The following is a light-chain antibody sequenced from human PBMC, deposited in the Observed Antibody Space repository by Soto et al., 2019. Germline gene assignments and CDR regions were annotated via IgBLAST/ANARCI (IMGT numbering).Light chain of an antibody. CDR2: DVS. CDR3: SAYTSSSTVV. CDR1: SSGIGIYNY. Sequence: QSALTQPASVSGSPGQSITISCTGLSSGIGIYNYVSWYKQHPGKAPKLMIFDVSFRPSGVSNRISGSKSGDTASLTISGLQAEDEAVYYCSAYTSSSTVVFGGGTKLTVL. V-gene: IGLV2-14*03. J-gene: IGLJ3*02.